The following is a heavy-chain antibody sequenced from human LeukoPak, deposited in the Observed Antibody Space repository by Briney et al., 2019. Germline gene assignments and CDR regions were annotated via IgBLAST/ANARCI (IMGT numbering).Heavy chain of an antibody. Sequence: PGRSLRLSCADSGFTFSSYAMHWVRQAPGKGLEWVAVISYDGSNKYYADSVKGRFTISRDNSKNTLYLQMNSLRAEDTAVYYCARDRSDFFDIWGQGTMVTVSS. CDR1: GFTFSSYA. D-gene: IGHD2-21*02. V-gene: IGHV3-30*04. J-gene: IGHJ3*02. CDR3: ARDRSDFFDI. CDR2: ISYDGSNK.